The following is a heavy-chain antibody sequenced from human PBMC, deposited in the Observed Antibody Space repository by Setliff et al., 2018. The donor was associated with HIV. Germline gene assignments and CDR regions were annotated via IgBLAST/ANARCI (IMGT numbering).Heavy chain of an antibody. Sequence: ASVKVSCKASGYTFTSYDINWVRQATGQGLEWMGWMNPNSGNTGYAQRFQGRVTMTRDTSTTTVYMELSSLRPEDTAVYYCARDVIVYFDRGDSPAYWGQGTLVTVSS. CDR2: MNPNSGNT. J-gene: IGHJ4*02. D-gene: IGHD4-17*01. CDR3: ARDVIVYFDRGDSPAY. V-gene: IGHV1-8*02. CDR1: GYTFTSYD.